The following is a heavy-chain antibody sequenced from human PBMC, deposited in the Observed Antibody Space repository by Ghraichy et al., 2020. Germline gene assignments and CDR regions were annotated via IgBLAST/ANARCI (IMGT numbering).Heavy chain of an antibody. CDR3: ARGLGQLKSNAFDI. D-gene: IGHD6-6*01. V-gene: IGHV4-4*02. Sequence: SETLSLTCAVSGGSISSSNWWSWVHQPPGKGLEWIGEIYHSGSTNYNPSLKSRVTISVDKSKNQFSLKLSSVTAADTAVYYCARGLGQLKSNAFDIWGQGTMVTVSS. CDR1: GGSISSSNW. J-gene: IGHJ3*02. CDR2: IYHSGST.